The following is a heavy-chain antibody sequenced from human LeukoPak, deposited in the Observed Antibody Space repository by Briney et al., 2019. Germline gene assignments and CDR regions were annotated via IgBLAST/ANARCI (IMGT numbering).Heavy chain of an antibody. Sequence: GESLKISCKGSGYSFTSYWIGWVRPMPGKGLEWMGIIYPGDSDTRYSPSFQGQVTISADKSISTAYLQWSSLKASDTATYYCARRRSEQWLPRHLPDAFDIWGQGTMVTVSS. V-gene: IGHV5-51*01. CDR3: ARRRSEQWLPRHLPDAFDI. CDR2: IYPGDSDT. CDR1: GYSFTSYW. D-gene: IGHD6-19*01. J-gene: IGHJ3*02.